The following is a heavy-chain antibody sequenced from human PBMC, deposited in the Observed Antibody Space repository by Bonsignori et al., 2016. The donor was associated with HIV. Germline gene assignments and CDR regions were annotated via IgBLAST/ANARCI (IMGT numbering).Heavy chain of an antibody. CDR3: ARDCNRVHTTNFDY. CDR2: ISSSGSTI. D-gene: IGHD2/OR15-2a*01. V-gene: IGHV3-48*03. J-gene: IGHJ4*02. Sequence: WIRQPPGKGLEWVSYISSSGSTIYYADSVKGRFTISRDNAKNSLYLQMNSLRAEDTAVYYCARDCNRVHTTNFDYWGQGTLVTVSS.